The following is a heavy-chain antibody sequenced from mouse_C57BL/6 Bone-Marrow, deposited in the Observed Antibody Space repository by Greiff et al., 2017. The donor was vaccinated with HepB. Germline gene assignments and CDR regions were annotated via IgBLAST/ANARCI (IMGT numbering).Heavy chain of an antibody. CDR1: GYTFTSYW. CDR2: IDPSDSYT. Sequence: QVQLQQPGAELVMPGASVKLSCKASGYTFTSYWMHWVKQRPGQGLEWIGEIDPSDSYTNYNQKFKGKSTLTVDKSSSTAYMQLSSLTSEDSAVYYCARGLLCWYFDVWGTGTTVTVSS. J-gene: IGHJ1*03. CDR3: ARGLLCWYFDV. V-gene: IGHV1-69*01. D-gene: IGHD2-1*01.